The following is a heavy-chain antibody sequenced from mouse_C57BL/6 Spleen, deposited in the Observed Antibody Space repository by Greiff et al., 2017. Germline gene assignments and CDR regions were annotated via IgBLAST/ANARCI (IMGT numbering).Heavy chain of an antibody. D-gene: IGHD1-1*01. J-gene: IGHJ1*03. Sequence: EVKLVESGGGLVKPGGSLKLSCAASGFTFSDYGMHWVRQAPEKGLEWVAYISSGSSTIYYADTVKGRFTISRDNAKNTLFLQMTSLRSEDTAMYYCAKPTVVGYFDVWGTGTTVTVSS. CDR2: ISSGSSTI. CDR3: AKPTVVGYFDV. V-gene: IGHV5-17*01. CDR1: GFTFSDYG.